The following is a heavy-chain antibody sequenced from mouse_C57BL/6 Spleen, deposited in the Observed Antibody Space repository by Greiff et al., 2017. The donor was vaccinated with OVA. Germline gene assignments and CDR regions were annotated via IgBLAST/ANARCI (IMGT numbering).Heavy chain of an antibody. CDR2: INPNYGTT. Sequence: EVQLQQSGPELVKPGASVKISCKASGYSFTDYNMNWVKQSNGKSLEWIGVINPNYGTTSYNQKFKGKATLTVYQSSRTAYMQLNSLTSEDSAVYYCARGGGQLRLDWFAYWGQGTLVTVSA. V-gene: IGHV1-39*01. D-gene: IGHD3-2*02. J-gene: IGHJ3*01. CDR3: ARGGGQLRLDWFAY. CDR1: GYSFTDYN.